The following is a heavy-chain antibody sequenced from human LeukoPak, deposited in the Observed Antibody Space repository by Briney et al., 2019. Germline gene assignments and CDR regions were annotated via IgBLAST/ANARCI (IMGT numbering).Heavy chain of an antibody. CDR3: AKDLGLWFGRSTYDY. CDR1: GFTFSSYA. Sequence: GGSLRLSCAAFGFTFSSYAMSWVRQAPGKGLEWVSAISGSGGSTYYADSVKGRFTISRDNSKNTLYLQMNSLRAEDTAVYYCAKDLGLWFGRSTYDYWGQGTLVTVSS. J-gene: IGHJ4*02. V-gene: IGHV3-23*01. CDR2: ISGSGGST. D-gene: IGHD3-10*01.